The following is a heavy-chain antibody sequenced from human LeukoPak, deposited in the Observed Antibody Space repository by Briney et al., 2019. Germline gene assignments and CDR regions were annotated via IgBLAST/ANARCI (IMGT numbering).Heavy chain of an antibody. V-gene: IGHV3-23*01. CDR1: GLTFSSYG. CDR3: AKDHRTVVPGTDFDY. Sequence: PGGSLRLSCAASGLTFSSYGMSWVRQAPGKGLEWVSGISGSGGSTYYADSVKGRFTISRDNSKNTLFLQVNSLRAEDTAMYYCAKDHRTVVPGTDFDYWGQGTLVTVS. J-gene: IGHJ4*02. CDR2: ISGSGGST. D-gene: IGHD6-19*01.